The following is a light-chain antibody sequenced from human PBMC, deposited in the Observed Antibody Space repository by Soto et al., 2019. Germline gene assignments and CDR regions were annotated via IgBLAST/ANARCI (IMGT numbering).Light chain of an antibody. CDR2: EVV. Sequence: QSALTQPPSASGSPGQSVTISCTGTKNDIGVYDFVSWYQHHPGKAPRLIIYEVVQRPSGVPDRFSGSKSGNTASLTVSGLQAADEADYFCKSYARTNTYVFGSGTNGAV. J-gene: IGLJ1*01. V-gene: IGLV2-8*01. CDR1: KNDIGVYDF. CDR3: KSYARTNTYV.